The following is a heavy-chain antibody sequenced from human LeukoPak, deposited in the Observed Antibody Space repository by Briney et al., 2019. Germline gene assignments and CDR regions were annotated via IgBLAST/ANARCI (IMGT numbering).Heavy chain of an antibody. V-gene: IGHV4-39*01. D-gene: IGHD3-10*01. J-gene: IGHJ6*03. CDR2: IYYSGST. CDR3: ARPVRKRGYYYMDV. CDR1: GGSISSSSYY. Sequence: SETLSLTCTVSGGSISSSSYYWGWIRQPPGKGLEWIGSIYYSGSTYYNPSLKSRVTISVDTSKNQFSLKLSSVTAADTAVYYYARPVRKRGYYYMDVWGKGTTVTVSS.